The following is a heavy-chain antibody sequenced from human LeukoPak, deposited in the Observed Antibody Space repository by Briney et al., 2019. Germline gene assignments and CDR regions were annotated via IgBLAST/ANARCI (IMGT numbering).Heavy chain of an antibody. D-gene: IGHD5-18*01. J-gene: IGHJ3*02. V-gene: IGHV1-8*01. CDR3: AGPIQLWSRGAFDI. CDR1: GYTFTSYD. CDR2: INPNSGNT. Sequence: GASVKVSCKASGYTFTSYDINWVRQATGQGLEWMGWINPNSGNTGYAQKFQGRVTITRNTSISTAYMELSSLRSEDTAVYYCAGPIQLWSRGAFDIWGQGTMVTVSS.